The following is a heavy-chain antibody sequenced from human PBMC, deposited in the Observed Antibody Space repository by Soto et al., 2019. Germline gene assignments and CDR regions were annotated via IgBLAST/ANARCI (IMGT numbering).Heavy chain of an antibody. Sequence: GGSLRLSCAASGFTFSNAWMSWVRQAPGKGLEWVGRIKSKTDGGTTDYAAPVKGRFTISRDDSKNTLYPQMNSLKTEDTAVYYCTTDPGELLWFGELLSAFDYWGQGTLVTVSS. CDR2: IKSKTDGGTT. CDR3: TTDPGELLWFGELLSAFDY. V-gene: IGHV3-15*01. D-gene: IGHD3-10*01. CDR1: GFTFSNAW. J-gene: IGHJ4*02.